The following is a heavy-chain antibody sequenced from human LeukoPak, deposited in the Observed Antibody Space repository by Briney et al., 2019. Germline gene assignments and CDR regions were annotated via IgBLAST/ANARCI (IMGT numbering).Heavy chain of an antibody. CDR2: IRSKAYGGTT. Sequence: GGSLRLSCTASGFTFGDYAMSWVRQAPGKGLEWVGFIRSKAYGGTTEYAASVKGRFTISRDDSKSIAYLQMNSLKTEDTAVYYRTRVVDCSSTSCCTAPFDYWGQGTLVTVSS. CDR3: TRVVDCSSTSCCTAPFDY. D-gene: IGHD2-2*02. CDR1: GFTFGDYA. J-gene: IGHJ4*02. V-gene: IGHV3-49*04.